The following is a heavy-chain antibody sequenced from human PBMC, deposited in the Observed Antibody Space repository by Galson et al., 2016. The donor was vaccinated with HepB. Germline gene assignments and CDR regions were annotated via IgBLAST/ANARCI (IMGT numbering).Heavy chain of an antibody. J-gene: IGHJ6*02. CDR3: AFLVFRGVRYYNGMEG. CDR2: INSATGNT. CDR1: GYTFSSYT. D-gene: IGHD3-10*01. Sequence: SVKVSCKASGYTFSSYTLHWLRQAPGHSLEWMGWINSATGNTRYSQKFLGRVTNTRDTSASTAYMELSSLRSEDTAVYYCAFLVFRGVRYYNGMEGWGQGTTVTVSS. V-gene: IGHV1-3*01.